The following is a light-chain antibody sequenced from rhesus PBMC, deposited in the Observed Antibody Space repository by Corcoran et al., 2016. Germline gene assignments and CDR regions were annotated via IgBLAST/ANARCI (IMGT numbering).Light chain of an antibody. CDR1: ENVNNY. CDR2: KAP. J-gene: IGKJ3*01. V-gene: IGKV1-74*01. Sequence: DIQMTQSPSSLSASVGDRVTITCRASENVNNYLNWYQQKPVKAPKLLIHKAPTLQRGVPSGFSGNGSGTDYTFTIISLQSEDVATYYCQHNYGTPFTFGPGAKLDIK. CDR3: QHNYGTPFT.